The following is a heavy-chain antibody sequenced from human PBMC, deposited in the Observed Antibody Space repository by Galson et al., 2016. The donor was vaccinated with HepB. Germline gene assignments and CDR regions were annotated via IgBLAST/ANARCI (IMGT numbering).Heavy chain of an antibody. CDR2: ISGNGVGT. D-gene: IGHD6-19*01. Sequence: SLRLSCAASRFSLSSYAMSWVRQAPGKGLEWVSTISGNGVGTYYAASVKGRFTISRDNAKKSLYLQMNSLRAEDTAVYYCARMRYSSGWLDGFDIWGQGTMVTVSS. V-gene: IGHV3-23*01. J-gene: IGHJ3*02. CDR3: ARMRYSSGWLDGFDI. CDR1: RFSLSSYA.